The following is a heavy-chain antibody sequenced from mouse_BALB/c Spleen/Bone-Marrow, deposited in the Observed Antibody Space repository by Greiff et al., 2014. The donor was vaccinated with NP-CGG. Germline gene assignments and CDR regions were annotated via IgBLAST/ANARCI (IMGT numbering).Heavy chain of an antibody. Sequence: QVQLQQSGPELVRPGASVKISCKGSGYAFTEYSMHWGKQSHAKSLEGIGVISTYSGNTNFNQIFKGKATMTVDKSSSTAYMGLARLTSEDPAIYYCTRGGSSHWYFDVWGAGTRSPSPQ. CDR3: TRGGSSHWYFDV. CDR2: ISTYSGNT. D-gene: IGHD1-1*01. CDR1: GYAFTEYS. V-gene: IGHV1-67*01. J-gene: IGHJ1*01.